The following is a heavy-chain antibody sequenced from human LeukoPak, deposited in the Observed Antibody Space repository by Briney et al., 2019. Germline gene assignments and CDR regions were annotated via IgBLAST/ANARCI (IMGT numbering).Heavy chain of an antibody. CDR2: IWYDGSNK. V-gene: IGHV3-33*06. J-gene: IGHJ4*02. Sequence: PGRSLRLSCAASGFTFSSYGMHWVRQAPGKGLEWVAVIWYDGSNKYYADSVKGRFTISRDNSKNTLYLQMKSLRAEDTAVYYCAKAAGGTPECSFDYWGQGTLVTVSS. D-gene: IGHD3-16*01. CDR1: GFTFSSYG. CDR3: AKAAGGTPECSFDY.